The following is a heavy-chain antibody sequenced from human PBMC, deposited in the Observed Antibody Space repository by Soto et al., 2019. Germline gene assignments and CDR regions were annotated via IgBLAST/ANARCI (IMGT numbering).Heavy chain of an antibody. CDR2: IKSKTDGGTT. V-gene: IGHV3-15*07. Sequence: GGSLRLSCAVSGVTLTNVWMNWVRQAPGKGPEWVGRIKSKTDGGTTDYAAPVKGRFTISRDDSENTLYLHMNSLQTEDTAVYYCSHGYYQYFESWGQGTLVTVSS. D-gene: IGHD5-18*01. J-gene: IGHJ4*02. CDR1: GVTLTNVW. CDR3: SHGYYQYFES.